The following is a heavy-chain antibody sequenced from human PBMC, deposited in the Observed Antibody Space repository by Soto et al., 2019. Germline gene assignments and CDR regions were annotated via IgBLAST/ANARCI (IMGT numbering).Heavy chain of an antibody. D-gene: IGHD1-1*01. Sequence: ASVKVSCKASGYTFTSYGISWVRQAPGQGLERMGWISAYNGNTNYAQKLQGRVTMTTDTSTSTAYMELRSLRSDDTAVYYCARPEEYDEHFDYWGQGTLVTVSS. CDR1: GYTFTSYG. J-gene: IGHJ4*02. CDR3: ARPEEYDEHFDY. V-gene: IGHV1-18*01. CDR2: ISAYNGNT.